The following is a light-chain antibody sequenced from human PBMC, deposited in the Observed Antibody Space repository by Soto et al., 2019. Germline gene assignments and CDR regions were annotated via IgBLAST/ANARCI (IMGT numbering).Light chain of an antibody. Sequence: QPVLTQSSSASASLGSSVKLTCTLSSGHSSYIIAWHQQQPGKAPRYLMKLEGSGSYNKGSGVPDRFSGSSSGADRYLTIATLQCEDEANYYCETWDSNPRVFGGGTKLTVL. CDR1: SGHSSYI. CDR2: LEGSGSY. V-gene: IGLV4-60*02. CDR3: ETWDSNPRV. J-gene: IGLJ2*01.